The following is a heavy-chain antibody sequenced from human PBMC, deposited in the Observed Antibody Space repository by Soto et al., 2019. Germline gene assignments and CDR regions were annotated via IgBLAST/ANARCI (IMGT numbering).Heavy chain of an antibody. D-gene: IGHD3-22*01. CDR3: ASYDSSGYYSGYYFDY. Sequence: SETLSLTXTVSGGSVSSGSYYWSWIRQPPGKGLEWIGYIYYSGSTNYNPSLKSRVTISVDTSKNQFSLKLSSVTAADTAVYYSASYDSSGYYSGYYFDYWGQGTLVTVSS. J-gene: IGHJ4*02. V-gene: IGHV4-61*01. CDR2: IYYSGST. CDR1: GGSVSSGSYY.